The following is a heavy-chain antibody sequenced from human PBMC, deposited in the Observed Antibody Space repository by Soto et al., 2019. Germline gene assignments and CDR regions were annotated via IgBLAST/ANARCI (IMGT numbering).Heavy chain of an antibody. J-gene: IGHJ6*02. V-gene: IGHV5-51*01. Sequence: PGESLKISCKGSGYSFTSYWIGWVRQMPGKGLEWVGIIYPGDSDTRYSPSFQGQVTISADKSISTAYLQWSSLKASDTAMYYCARGRIQLWLRPYYCGKDVWGQGTTVTVSS. CDR1: GYSFTSYW. CDR2: IYPGDSDT. CDR3: ARGRIQLWLRPYYCGKDV. D-gene: IGHD5-18*01.